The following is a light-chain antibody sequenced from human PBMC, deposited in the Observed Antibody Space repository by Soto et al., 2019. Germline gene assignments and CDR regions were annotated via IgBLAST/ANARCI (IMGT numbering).Light chain of an antibody. CDR1: ESVSSNY. V-gene: IGKV3-20*01. CDR3: QQYSSSPT. Sequence: EVVLTQSPGTVSLSPGERATLSWRASESVSSNYLAWYQQKPGQVPSLLIYGASNRATAIPDGFSGGGSGTDFTLTISRLEPEDSAVYYCQQYSSSPTFGQATRLDIK. CDR2: GAS. J-gene: IGKJ5*01.